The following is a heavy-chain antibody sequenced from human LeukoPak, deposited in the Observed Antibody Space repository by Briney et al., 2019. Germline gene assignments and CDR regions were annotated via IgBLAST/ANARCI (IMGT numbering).Heavy chain of an antibody. V-gene: IGHV4-61*08. D-gene: IGHD5-18*01. CDR1: GGSISSGGYY. CDR2: IYYSGST. J-gene: IGHJ4*02. CDR3: ASTDTAMVVDY. Sequence: PSETLSLTCTVSGGSISSGGYYWSWIRQHPGKGLEWIGYIYYSGSTNYNPSLKSRVTISVDTSKNQFSLKLSSVTAADTAVYYCASTDTAMVVDYWGQGTLVTVSS.